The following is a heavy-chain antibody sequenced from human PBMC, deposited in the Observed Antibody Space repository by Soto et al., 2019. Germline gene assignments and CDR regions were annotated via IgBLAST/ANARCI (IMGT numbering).Heavy chain of an antibody. CDR1: GFTFSSYA. CDR3: ARTRIEYSSSSGFDY. V-gene: IGHV3-30-3*01. J-gene: IGHJ4*02. D-gene: IGHD6-6*01. Sequence: QVQLVESGGGVVQPGRSLRLSCAASGFTFSSYAMHWVRQAPGKGLEWVAVISYDGSNKYYAESVKGRFTISRDNSKNTLYLQMNSLRAEDTAVYYCARTRIEYSSSSGFDYWGQGTLVTVSS. CDR2: ISYDGSNK.